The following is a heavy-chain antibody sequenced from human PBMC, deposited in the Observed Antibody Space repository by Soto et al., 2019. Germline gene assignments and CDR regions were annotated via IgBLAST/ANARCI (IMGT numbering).Heavy chain of an antibody. J-gene: IGHJ6*02. CDR3: ARGIAAAGTGDYYYGMDV. Sequence: ASVKVSCKASGYTFTSYGISWVRQAPGQGLEWMGWISAYNGNTNYAQKLQGRVTMTTDTSTSTACMELRSLRSDDTAVYYCARGIAAAGTGDYYYGMDVWGQGTTVTVSS. D-gene: IGHD6-13*01. V-gene: IGHV1-18*04. CDR2: ISAYNGNT. CDR1: GYTFTSYG.